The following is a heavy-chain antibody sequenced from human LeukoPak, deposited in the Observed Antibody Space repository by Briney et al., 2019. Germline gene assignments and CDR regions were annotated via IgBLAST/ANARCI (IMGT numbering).Heavy chain of an antibody. CDR2: INSDGRTR. Sequence: PGGSLRLSCAPSGFTLSTYWMHWVRQPPGKGLVWVTYINSDGRTRSYADSVQGRFTSSRDNAKNTLYMQTNSLRVEDTGIYYCARGTRYGGNDFDYWGQGTLVTVSS. J-gene: IGHJ4*02. V-gene: IGHV3-74*01. CDR3: ARGTRYGGNDFDY. D-gene: IGHD4-23*01. CDR1: GFTLSTYW.